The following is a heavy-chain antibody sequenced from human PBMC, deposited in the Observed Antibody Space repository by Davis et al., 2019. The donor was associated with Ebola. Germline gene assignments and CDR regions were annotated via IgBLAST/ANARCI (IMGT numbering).Heavy chain of an antibody. V-gene: IGHV1-2*04. CDR2: INPNSGGT. CDR1: GGTFSSYA. CDR3: ARDLYTGYYYYGMDV. Sequence: ASVKVSCKASGGTFSSYATSWVRQAPGQGLEWMGWINPNSGGTNYAQKFQGWVTMTRDTSISTAYMELSRLRSDDTAVYYCARDLYTGYYYYGMDVWGQGTTVTVSS. D-gene: IGHD2-2*02. J-gene: IGHJ6*02.